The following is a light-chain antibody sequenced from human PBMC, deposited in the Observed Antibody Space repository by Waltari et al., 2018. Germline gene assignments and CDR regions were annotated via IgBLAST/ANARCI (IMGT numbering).Light chain of an antibody. Sequence: QSALTQPASVSGSPGQSITISCTGARADLASSTLSPWYQPHPAKAPKLMIYEAVKRPSGVSNRFSGAKSGTTASLIISGRQADDEADYYCCSYTGSSTSYGCGSGTKVTVL. V-gene: IGLV2-23*01. J-gene: IGLJ1*01. CDR2: EAV. CDR1: RADLASSTL. CDR3: CSYTGSSTSYG.